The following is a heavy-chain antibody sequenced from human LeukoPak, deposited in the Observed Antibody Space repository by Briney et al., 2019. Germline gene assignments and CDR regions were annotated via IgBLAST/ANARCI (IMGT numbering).Heavy chain of an antibody. Sequence: GGSLRLSCAAPGFTFSSYSMNWVRQAPGKGLEWVSSISSSSSYIYYADSVKGRFTISRDNAKNSLYLQMNSLRAEDTAVYYCARDRYGSVAWFDPWGQGTLVTVSS. CDR2: ISSSSSYI. CDR1: GFTFSSYS. CDR3: ARDRYGSVAWFDP. J-gene: IGHJ5*02. D-gene: IGHD3-10*01. V-gene: IGHV3-21*01.